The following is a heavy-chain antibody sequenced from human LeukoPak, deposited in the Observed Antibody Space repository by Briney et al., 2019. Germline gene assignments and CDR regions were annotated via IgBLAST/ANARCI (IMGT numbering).Heavy chain of an antibody. Sequence: GGSLRLSCAASGFTFSSFWMIWVRQAPGKGLEWVANIKEDGSQKCYADSVKGRLTISRDNAKNSLYLQLNSLRAEDTAMYYCAGDRGYLQFDYWGQGTLVTVSS. D-gene: IGHD3-10*01. CDR2: IKEDGSQK. J-gene: IGHJ4*02. V-gene: IGHV3-7*03. CDR1: GFTFSSFW. CDR3: AGDRGYLQFDY.